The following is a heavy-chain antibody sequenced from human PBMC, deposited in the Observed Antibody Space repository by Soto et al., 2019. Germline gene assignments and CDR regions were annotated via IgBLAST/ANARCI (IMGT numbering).Heavy chain of an antibody. D-gene: IGHD2-15*01. CDR2: ISYDGSNK. V-gene: IGHV3-30*18. Sequence: GGSLRLSCAASGFTFSSYGMHWVRQAPGKGLEWVAVISYDGSNKYYADSVKGRFTISRDNSKNTLYLQMNSLRAEDTAVYYCAKGGGRFGRHFDYWGQGTLVTVSS. J-gene: IGHJ4*02. CDR1: GFTFSSYG. CDR3: AKGGGRFGRHFDY.